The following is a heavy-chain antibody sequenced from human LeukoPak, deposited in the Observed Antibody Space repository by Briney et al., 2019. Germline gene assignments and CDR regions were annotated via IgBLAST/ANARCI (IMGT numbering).Heavy chain of an antibody. V-gene: IGHV3-30*02. CDR1: GFTFSSYG. CDR3: AKVVVPAASHYYYYYYMDV. D-gene: IGHD2-2*01. Sequence: GGSLRLSCAASGFTFSSYGMHWVRQAPGKGLEWVAFIRYDGSNKYYADSVKGRFTISRDNSKNTLYLQMNSLRAEDTAVYYCAKVVVPAASHYYYYYYMDVWGKGTTVTVSS. J-gene: IGHJ6*03. CDR2: IRYDGSNK.